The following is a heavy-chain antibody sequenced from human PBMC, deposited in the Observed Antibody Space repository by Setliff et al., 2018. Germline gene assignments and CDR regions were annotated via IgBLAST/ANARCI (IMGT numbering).Heavy chain of an antibody. D-gene: IGHD5-18*01. J-gene: IGHJ4*02. CDR1: GASVSGNSYY. Sequence: SETLSLTCTVSGASVSGNSYYWGWIRQPPGKGLEWIGSMYYGGGGSTYYNASLKSRVTISVDTSKNQFSLMLTSVTAADTAIYYCAGRPQNTPMGPCDYWGQGTLVTVSS. CDR2: MYYGGGGST. V-gene: IGHV4-39*07. CDR3: AGRPQNTPMGPCDY.